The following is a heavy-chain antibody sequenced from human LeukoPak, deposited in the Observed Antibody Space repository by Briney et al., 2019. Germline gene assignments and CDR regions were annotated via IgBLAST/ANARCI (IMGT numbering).Heavy chain of an antibody. Sequence: PSETLSLTCAVSGGSISSGGYSWSWIRQPPGKGLEWIGYIYHSGRTYYNPSLKSRVTISVDRSKNQFSLKLSSVTAADTAVYYCARGEGSDSGFDYWGQGTLVTVSS. CDR2: IYHSGRT. CDR1: GGSISSGGYS. D-gene: IGHD3-10*01. V-gene: IGHV4-30-2*01. CDR3: ARGEGSDSGFDY. J-gene: IGHJ4*02.